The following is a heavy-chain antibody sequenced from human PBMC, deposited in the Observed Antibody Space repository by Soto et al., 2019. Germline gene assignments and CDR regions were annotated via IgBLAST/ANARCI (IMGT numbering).Heavy chain of an antibody. Sequence: QVQLVQSGAEVKKPGASVKVSCKASGYTFTNYAIHWVRQAPGLGLEWMGWINGGKGNTEYSQKFQDRVTITRDTSASTAYMELTSLRFEDTAVYYCARMVFGSGDWYDPWGQGTLVTVSS. J-gene: IGHJ5*02. V-gene: IGHV1-3*01. CDR1: GYTFTNYA. CDR2: INGGKGNT. D-gene: IGHD3-10*01. CDR3: ARMVFGSGDWYDP.